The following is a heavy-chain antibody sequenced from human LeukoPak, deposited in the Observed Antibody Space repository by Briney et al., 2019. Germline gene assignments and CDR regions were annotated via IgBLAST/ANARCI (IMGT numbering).Heavy chain of an antibody. V-gene: IGHV3-23*01. CDR1: GFTFSDYY. J-gene: IGHJ5*01. CDR2: ISGSGGST. D-gene: IGHD2-2*01. CDR3: AKSVIPSPRPPDS. Sequence: GGSLRLSCAASGFTFSDYYMSWIRQAPGKGLEWVSGISGSGGSTYYADSVKGRFTISRDNSKNTLYLQMNSLRAEDTALYYCAKSVIPSPRPPDSWGQGTLVTVSS.